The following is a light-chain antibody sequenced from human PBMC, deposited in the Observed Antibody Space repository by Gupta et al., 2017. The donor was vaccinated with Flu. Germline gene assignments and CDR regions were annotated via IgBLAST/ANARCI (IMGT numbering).Light chain of an antibody. Sequence: HSPLTQPRSVSGSPGQSVIISCTGTSSDVGGYNYVSCHQQHPGKAPILMIYDVSNWPSGVPDRFSGSKSGNTASLTISGLQAEDDDDYYCCAYAGGPYVFGGGTKLTVL. CDR2: DVS. V-gene: IGLV2-11*01. J-gene: IGLJ2*01. CDR3: CAYAGGPYV. CDR1: SSDVGGYNY.